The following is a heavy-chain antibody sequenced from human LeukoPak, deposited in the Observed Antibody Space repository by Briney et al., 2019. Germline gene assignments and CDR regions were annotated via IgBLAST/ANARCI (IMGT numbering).Heavy chain of an antibody. J-gene: IGHJ4*02. CDR1: GYTFTSYG. Sequence: GASVKVSCKASGYTFTSYGISWVRQAPGQGLEWMGWISAYNGNTNYAQKLQGRVTMTTDTSTSTAYMELRSLRSDDTAVYYCARWEDSSGWTVLDYWGQGTLVTVSS. D-gene: IGHD6-19*01. CDR3: ARWEDSSGWTVLDY. V-gene: IGHV1-18*01. CDR2: ISAYNGNT.